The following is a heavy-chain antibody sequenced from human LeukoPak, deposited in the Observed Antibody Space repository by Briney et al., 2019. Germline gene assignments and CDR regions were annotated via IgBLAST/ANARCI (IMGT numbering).Heavy chain of an antibody. Sequence: TGGSLILCCAASGLTFSSYWMRSVRQAPGKGLGWVPNIKQDGSEKYYVDSVKGRFTIYRDQATNTLYLQMNSLRAEDTAVYYCARDSPRGLYYYYGMDVWGQGTTVTVSS. D-gene: IGHD3-10*01. CDR3: ARDSPRGLYYYYGMDV. CDR2: IKQDGSEK. J-gene: IGHJ6*02. V-gene: IGHV3-7*01. CDR1: GLTFSSYW.